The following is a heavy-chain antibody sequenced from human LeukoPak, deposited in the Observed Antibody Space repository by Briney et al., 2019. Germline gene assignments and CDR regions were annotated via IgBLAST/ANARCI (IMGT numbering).Heavy chain of an antibody. J-gene: IGHJ4*02. CDR1: GYSFNTFW. Sequence: GESLKISCKGSGYSFNTFWLGWVRQTPETGLEWMGNIYPSDSETKYKPSFQGQVTISVDKSINTAHLRLSSLNASDTAMYYCARLIYYGSGRTYFFDSWGQGTLVTVSS. D-gene: IGHD3-10*01. CDR3: ARLIYYGSGRTYFFDS. CDR2: IYPSDSET. V-gene: IGHV5-51*01.